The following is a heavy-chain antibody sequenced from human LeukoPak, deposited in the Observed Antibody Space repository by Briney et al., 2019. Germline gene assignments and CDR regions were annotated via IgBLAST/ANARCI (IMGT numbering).Heavy chain of an antibody. CDR1: GYTFTGYY. CDR2: INPNSGGT. D-gene: IGHD3-22*01. CDR3: ARGYYDSSGYYPSGWFDP. J-gene: IGHJ5*02. V-gene: IGHV1-2*02. Sequence: GASVKVSCKASGYTFTGYYMHWVRQAPGQGLEWMGWINPNSGGTNYAQKFQGRVTMTRDTSISTAYMELSRLRSDDTAVYYCARGYYDSSGYYPSGWFDPWGQGTLVTVSS.